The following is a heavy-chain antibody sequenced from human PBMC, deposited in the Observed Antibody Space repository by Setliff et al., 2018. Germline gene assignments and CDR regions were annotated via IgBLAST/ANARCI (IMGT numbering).Heavy chain of an antibody. D-gene: IGHD3-10*01. Sequence: LSLTCTVSGDTLSVYYWSWVRQSPGQGLEWIGYIYSSGSTNYNPSLESRVTISVDTSKNQLSLKLSSVTAADTAVYYCAKVPITKVYFYMDVWGKGTTVTVSS. V-gene: IGHV4-4*08. CDR3: AKVPITKVYFYMDV. J-gene: IGHJ6*03. CDR1: GDTLSVYY. CDR2: IYSSGST.